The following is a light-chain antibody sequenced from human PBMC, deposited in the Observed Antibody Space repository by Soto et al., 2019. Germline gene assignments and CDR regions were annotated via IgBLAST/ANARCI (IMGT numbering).Light chain of an antibody. CDR3: SSYAGSNIL. CDR1: SIDVGGYNY. J-gene: IGLJ1*01. Sequence: LTQPPSASGAPGQSVTISCTGTSIDVGGYNYVSWYQQHPGKAPKLMIYEVNKRPSGVPDRFSASKSGNTASLTVSGLQAEDEADYYCSSYAGSNILFGTGTKLTVL. CDR2: EVN. V-gene: IGLV2-8*01.